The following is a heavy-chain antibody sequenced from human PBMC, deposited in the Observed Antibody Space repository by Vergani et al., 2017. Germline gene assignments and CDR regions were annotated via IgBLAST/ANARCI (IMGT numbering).Heavy chain of an antibody. D-gene: IGHD1-26*01. CDR2: IYYSGST. V-gene: IGHV4-39*01. J-gene: IGHJ4*02. CDR1: GGSISSSSYY. Sequence: QLQLQESGPGLVKPSETLSLTCTVSGGSISSSSYYWGWIRQPPGKGLEWIGSIYYSGSTYYNPSLKSRVTISVDTSKNQFSLKLSSVTAADTAVYYCARLSGTYPTDYWGQGTLVTVSS. CDR3: ARLSGTYPTDY.